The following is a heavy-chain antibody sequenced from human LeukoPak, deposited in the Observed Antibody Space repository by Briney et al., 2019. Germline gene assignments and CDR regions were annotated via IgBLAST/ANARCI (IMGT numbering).Heavy chain of an antibody. V-gene: IGHV4-39*02. D-gene: IGHD1-20*01. J-gene: IGHJ6*02. CDR2: IYYTEAT. CDR3: ARLGITTPMGYYYGLDV. CDR1: SGSVSTTSYY. Sequence: PSETLSLTCTVSSGSVSTTSYYWGWIRQPPGKGLEWIASIYYTEATYYKPSLRRRLTISLDTSNHPFSLRLSSVTAADTAVYYCARLGITTPMGYYYGLDVWGQGTTVTVFS.